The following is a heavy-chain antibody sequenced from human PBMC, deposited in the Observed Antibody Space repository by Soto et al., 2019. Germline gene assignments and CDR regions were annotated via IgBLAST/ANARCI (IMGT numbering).Heavy chain of an antibody. CDR3: AREDRDRETGLVPAAIDGMDV. J-gene: IGHJ6*02. Sequence: QVQLVQSGAEVKKPGSSVKVSCKASGGTFSRYSITWVRQAPGHGLEWIGRIIPIFGIASYAQKFQGRVTLTAGESTSTAYRELSSLRSGDTAVYYCAREDRDRETGLVPAAIDGMDVWGQGTTVTVSS. D-gene: IGHD2-2*01. CDR1: GGTFSRYS. V-gene: IGHV1-69*08. CDR2: IIPIFGIA.